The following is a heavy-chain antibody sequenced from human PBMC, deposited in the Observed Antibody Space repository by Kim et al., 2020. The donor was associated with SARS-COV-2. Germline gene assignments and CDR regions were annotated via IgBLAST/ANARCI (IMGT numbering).Heavy chain of an antibody. D-gene: IGHD6-13*01. CDR2: ISSSSSYI. CDR3: AREYIAAAGKSYGMDV. J-gene: IGHJ6*02. V-gene: IGHV3-21*01. Sequence: GGSLRLSCAASGFTFSSYSMNWVRQAPGKGLEWVSSISSSSSYIYYADSVKGRFTISRDNAKNSLYLQMNSLRAEDTAVYYCAREYIAAAGKSYGMDVWGQGTTVTVSS. CDR1: GFTFSSYS.